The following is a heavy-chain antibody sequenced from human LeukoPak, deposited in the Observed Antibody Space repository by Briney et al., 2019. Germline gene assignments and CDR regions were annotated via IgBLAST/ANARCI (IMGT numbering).Heavy chain of an antibody. D-gene: IGHD6-19*01. J-gene: IGHJ4*02. Sequence: ASVKVSCKTSGYSFTDYYMHWVRQAPGQGLEWMGWINPNSGGTSSAQKFQGGVTMTRDTSITTVYMEVSWLTSDDTAVYYCARVGSQWLVQRPIDYWGQGTLVTVSS. V-gene: IGHV1-2*02. CDR1: GYSFTDYY. CDR2: INPNSGGT. CDR3: ARVGSQWLVQRPIDY.